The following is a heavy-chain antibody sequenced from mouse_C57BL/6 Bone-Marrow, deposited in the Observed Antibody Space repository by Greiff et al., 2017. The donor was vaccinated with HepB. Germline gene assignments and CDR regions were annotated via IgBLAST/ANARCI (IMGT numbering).Heavy chain of an antibody. Sequence: EVKVEESGGGLVKPGGSLKLSCAASGFTFSSYAMSWVRHTPEKRLEWVATISDGGSYTYYPDNVKGRFTISRDNAKNNLYLQMSHLKSEDTAMYYCARYGNYNAMDYWGQGTSVTVSS. CDR2: ISDGGSYT. CDR1: GFTFSSYA. CDR3: ARYGNYNAMDY. J-gene: IGHJ4*01. V-gene: IGHV5-4*03. D-gene: IGHD2-1*01.